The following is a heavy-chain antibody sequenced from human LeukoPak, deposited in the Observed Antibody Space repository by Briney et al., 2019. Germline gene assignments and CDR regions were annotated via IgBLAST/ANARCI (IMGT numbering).Heavy chain of an antibody. D-gene: IGHD2-21*02. CDR1: GGSISSYY. Sequence: SETLSLTCTVSGGSISSYYWSWIRQPAGKGLEWIGRIYTSGSTNYNPSLKSRVTMSVDTSKNQFSLKLSSVTAADTAVYYCAREPYCGGDCYSVTDYWGQGTLVTVSS. V-gene: IGHV4-4*07. CDR3: AREPYCGGDCYSVTDY. J-gene: IGHJ4*02. CDR2: IYTSGST.